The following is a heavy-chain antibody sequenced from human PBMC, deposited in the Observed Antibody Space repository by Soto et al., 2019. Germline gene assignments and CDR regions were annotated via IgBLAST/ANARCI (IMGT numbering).Heavy chain of an antibody. CDR3: ARIRDDSGFHFDY. CDR1: GFSLSNARMG. CDR2: IFSNDEK. J-gene: IGHJ4*02. D-gene: IGHD4-17*01. V-gene: IGHV2-26*01. Sequence: QVTLKESGPVLVKPTETLTLTCTVSGFSLSNARMGVSWIRQPPGKALEWLAHIFSNDEKSYSPSLKSRLTISKDTSKSQVVLTMVNIDRVDTATAYCARIRDDSGFHFDYWGQGTLVTVSS.